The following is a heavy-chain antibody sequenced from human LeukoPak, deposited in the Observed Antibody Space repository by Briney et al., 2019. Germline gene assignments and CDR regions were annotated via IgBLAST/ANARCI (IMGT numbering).Heavy chain of an antibody. V-gene: IGHV1-2*02. D-gene: IGHD3-22*01. CDR2: INPKSGGT. CDR1: VYTFTGYN. Sequence: ASVNVSCKPSVYTFTGYNMHWVRQAPGQGLEWMGWINPKSGGTNYAQTFQGRVTMTRDPSISTAYMELSRLRSDDTAVYYCASGITMIAYWGQGTLVTVSS. CDR3: ASGITMIAY. J-gene: IGHJ4*02.